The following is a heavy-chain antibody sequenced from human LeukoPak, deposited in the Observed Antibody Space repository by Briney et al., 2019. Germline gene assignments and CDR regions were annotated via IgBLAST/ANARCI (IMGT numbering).Heavy chain of an antibody. J-gene: IGHJ4*02. CDR2: IRSDGSNK. CDR1: GFTFSSYG. Sequence: GGSLRLSCVASGFTFSSYGMHWVRQAPGKGLEWVAFIRSDGSNKTYADSVKGRFTISRDNSKNTLYLQMNSLSTEDTAVYYCAKGNSGINDYWGQGTLVTVSS. D-gene: IGHD1-26*01. V-gene: IGHV3-30*02. CDR3: AKGNSGINDY.